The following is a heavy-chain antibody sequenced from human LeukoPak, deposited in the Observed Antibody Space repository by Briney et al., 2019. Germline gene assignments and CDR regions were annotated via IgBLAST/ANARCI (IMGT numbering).Heavy chain of an antibody. CDR1: GFTFSSYV. CDR2: ISYDGSNK. Sequence: GGPLRLSCAASGFTFSSYVMHWVRQAPGKGLEWVAVISYDGSNKYYADSVKGRFTISRDNSKNTLYLQMNSLRAEDTAVYYCARDLPGITVAGATEHWGQGTLVTVSS. CDR3: ARDLPGITVAGATEH. D-gene: IGHD6-19*01. V-gene: IGHV3-30*04. J-gene: IGHJ1*01.